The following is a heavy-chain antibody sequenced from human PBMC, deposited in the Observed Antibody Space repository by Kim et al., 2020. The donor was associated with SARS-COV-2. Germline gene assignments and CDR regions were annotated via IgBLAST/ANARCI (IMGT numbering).Heavy chain of an antibody. V-gene: IGHV3-72*01. Sequence: GGSLRLSCAASGFAFSDNYMDWVRQAPGKGLEWVGRRRNKARGYTPQYAASVKGRFVISRDDSENSMYLQMTSLKTEDTAVYYCTGDLVGPTGMAYWGQGTLVTVSS. J-gene: IGHJ4*02. D-gene: IGHD1-26*01. CDR1: GFAFSDNY. CDR3: TGDLVGPTGMAY. CDR2: RRNKARGYTP.